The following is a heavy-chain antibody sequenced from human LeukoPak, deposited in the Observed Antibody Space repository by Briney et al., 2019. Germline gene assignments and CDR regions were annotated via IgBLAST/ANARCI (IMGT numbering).Heavy chain of an antibody. Sequence: ASVKVSCKASGYTFTSYAMNWVRQAPGQGLEWMGWINTNTGNPTYAQGFTGRFVFSLDTSVSTAYLQISSLKAEDTAVYYCARLLERHYYYYYMDVWGKGTTVTVSS. J-gene: IGHJ6*03. CDR1: GYTFTSYA. D-gene: IGHD1-1*01. CDR3: ARLLERHYYYYYMDV. CDR2: INTNTGNP. V-gene: IGHV7-4-1*02.